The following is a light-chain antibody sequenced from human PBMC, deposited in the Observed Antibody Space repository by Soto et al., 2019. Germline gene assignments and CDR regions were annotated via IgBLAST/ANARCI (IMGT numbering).Light chain of an antibody. CDR3: AAWDDSLNGPV. J-gene: IGLJ3*02. CDR2: GDN. CDR1: SSDIGSEA. Sequence: QAVVTQPPSASRTPGQRVTISCSGSSSDIGSEAVNWYQQLPGTAPKLLIYGDNQRPSGVPDRFSGSKSGTSASLAISGLQSEDEADYYCAAWDDSLNGPVFGGGTKLTVL. V-gene: IGLV1-44*01.